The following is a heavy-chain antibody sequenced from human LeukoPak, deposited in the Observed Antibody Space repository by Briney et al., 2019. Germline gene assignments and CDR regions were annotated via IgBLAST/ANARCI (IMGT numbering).Heavy chain of an antibody. J-gene: IGHJ4*02. CDR3: AKSSDYYDSSGYFNY. Sequence: GESLRLSCAASGFTFDDYAMHWVRQAPGKGLEWVSGISWNSGSIGYADSVKGRFTISRDNAKNSLYLQMNSLRAEDTALYYCAKSSDYYDSSGYFNYWGQGTLVTVSS. V-gene: IGHV3-9*01. CDR2: ISWNSGSI. D-gene: IGHD3-22*01. CDR1: GFTFDDYA.